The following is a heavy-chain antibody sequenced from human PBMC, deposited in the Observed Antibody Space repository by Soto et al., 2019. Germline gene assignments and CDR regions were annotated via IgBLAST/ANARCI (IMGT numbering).Heavy chain of an antibody. J-gene: IGHJ1*01. CDR3: AIAHHYYDSSGYYREYFEH. Sequence: ASVKVSCKASGYTFTGYYMHWVRQAPGQGLEWMGWINPNSGGTNYAQKFQGRVTMTRDTSISTAYMELSRLRSDDTAVYYCAIAHHYYDSSGYYREYFEHWGQGTLVTVSS. V-gene: IGHV1-2*02. CDR1: GYTFTGYY. CDR2: INPNSGGT. D-gene: IGHD3-22*01.